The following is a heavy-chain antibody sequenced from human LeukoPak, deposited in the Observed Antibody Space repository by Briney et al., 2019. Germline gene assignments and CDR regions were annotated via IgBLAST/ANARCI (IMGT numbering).Heavy chain of an antibody. CDR1: GFTFSSAW. V-gene: IGHV3-15*01. Sequence: GGSLRLSCAASGFTFSSAWMSWVRQAPGKGLEWVGRIKSKTDDGTTDYAAPVKGRFTISRDDSKNTLYLQMNSLKTEDTAVYYCTTKMAAYWGQGTLVTVSS. J-gene: IGHJ4*02. CDR2: IKSKTDDGTT. CDR3: TTKMAAY. D-gene: IGHD5-24*01.